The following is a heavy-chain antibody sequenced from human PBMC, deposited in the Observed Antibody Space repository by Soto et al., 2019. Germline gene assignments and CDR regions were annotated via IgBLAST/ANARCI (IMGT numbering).Heavy chain of an antibody. CDR2: VIPIFGTA. D-gene: IGHD3-22*01. V-gene: IGHV1-69*13. CDR1: GGTFSSYA. Sequence: ASVKVSCKASGGTFSSYAISWVRQAPGQGLEWMGGVIPIFGTANYAQKFQGRVTITADESTSTAYMELSSLRSEDTAVYYCARRPPNYYDSSGSPNWFESSGQGTLVIVSS. CDR3: ARRPPNYYDSSGSPNWFES. J-gene: IGHJ5*01.